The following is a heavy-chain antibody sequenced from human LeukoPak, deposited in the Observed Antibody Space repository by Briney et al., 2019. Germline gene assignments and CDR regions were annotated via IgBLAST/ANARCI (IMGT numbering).Heavy chain of an antibody. CDR3: TTLETYYYDSSGYWDPADY. J-gene: IGHJ4*02. V-gene: IGHV3-15*01. Sequence: PGGSLRLSCAASGFTFINAWMSWVRQAPGKGLEWVGRIKSKTDGGTTDYAAPVKGRFTISRDDSKNTLYLQMNSLKTEDTAVYYCTTLETYYYDSSGYWDPADYWGQGTLVTVSS. CDR2: IKSKTDGGTT. D-gene: IGHD3-22*01. CDR1: GFTFINAW.